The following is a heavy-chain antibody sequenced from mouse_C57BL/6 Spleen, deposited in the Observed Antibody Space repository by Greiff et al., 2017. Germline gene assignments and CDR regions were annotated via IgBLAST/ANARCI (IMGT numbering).Heavy chain of an antibody. D-gene: IGHD1-1*01. J-gene: IGHJ3*01. CDR1: GYTFTDYE. Sequence: QVQLKESGAELVRPGASVTLSCKASGYTFTDYEMHWVKQTPVHGLEWIGAIDPETGGTAYNQKFKGKAILTADKSSSTAYMELRSLTSEDSAVYYCTRPPYGRGSFAYWGQGTLVTVSA. CDR2: IDPETGGT. CDR3: TRPPYGRGSFAY. V-gene: IGHV1-15*01.